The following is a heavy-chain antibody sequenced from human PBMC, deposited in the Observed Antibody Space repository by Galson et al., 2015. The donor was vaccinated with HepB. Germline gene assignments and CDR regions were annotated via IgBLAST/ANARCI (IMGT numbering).Heavy chain of an antibody. D-gene: IGHD6-13*01. V-gene: IGHV3-30*02. Sequence: SLRLSCAASGSTFSSYGMHWVRQAPGKGLEWVAFIRLDGSDKYYADSVKGRFTISRDNSKNTLYLQMNSLRAEDTAVYYCAITGYSTTWYYYYGMDVWGQGTTVTVSS. CDR3: AITGYSTTWYYYYGMDV. CDR1: GSTFSSYG. CDR2: IRLDGSDK. J-gene: IGHJ6*02.